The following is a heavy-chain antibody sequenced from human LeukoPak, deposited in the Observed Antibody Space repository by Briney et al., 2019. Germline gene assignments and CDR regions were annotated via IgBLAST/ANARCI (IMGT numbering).Heavy chain of an antibody. CDR2: INPSGGST. J-gene: IGHJ5*02. V-gene: IGHV1-46*01. CDR1: GYTFTSYA. CDR3: AGENGGFDP. Sequence: ASVKVSCKASGYTFTSYAMNWVRQAPGQGLEWMGIINPSGGSTSYAQKFQGRVTMTRDMSTSTAYMELSSLRSEDTAVYYCAGENGGFDPWGQGTLVTVSS.